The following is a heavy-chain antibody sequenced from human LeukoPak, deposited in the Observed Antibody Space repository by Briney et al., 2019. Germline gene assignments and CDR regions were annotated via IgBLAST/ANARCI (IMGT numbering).Heavy chain of an antibody. CDR2: IWYDGSNK. D-gene: IGHD2-15*01. V-gene: IGHV3-33*01. CDR1: GFTFSSYG. J-gene: IGHJ4*02. CDR3: ARDRAATPDY. Sequence: GRSLRLSCAASGFTFSSYGMHWDRQAPGKGLEWVAVIWYDGSNKYYADSVKGRFTISRDNSKNTLYLQMNSLRAEDTAVYYCARDRAATPDYWGQGTLVTVSS.